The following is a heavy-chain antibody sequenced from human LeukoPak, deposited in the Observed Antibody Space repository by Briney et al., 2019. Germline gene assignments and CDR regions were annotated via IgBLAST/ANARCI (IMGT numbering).Heavy chain of an antibody. CDR2: INPNSGGT. V-gene: IGHV1-2*02. J-gene: IGHJ3*02. D-gene: IGHD6-13*01. CDR3: ARESIAAALNAFDI. Sequence: ASVKVSCKHPRYTFTGSFMHWVRQAPGQGLEWMGWINPNSGGTNYAQKFQGRVTMTRDTSISTAYMGLSRLRSDDTAVHYCARESIAAALNAFDIWGQGTMVTVSS. CDR1: RYTFTGSF.